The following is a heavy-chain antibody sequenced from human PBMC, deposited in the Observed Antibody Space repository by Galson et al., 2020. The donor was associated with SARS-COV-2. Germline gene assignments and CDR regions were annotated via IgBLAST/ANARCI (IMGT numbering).Heavy chain of an antibody. V-gene: IGHV3-30-3*01. CDR2: ISDDGSNK. J-gene: IGHJ6*02. D-gene: IGHD4-17*01. CDR1: GFTFSSYA. Sequence: GESLKISCAASGFTFSSYAMHWVRQAPGKGLEWVALISDDGSNKYYADSVKGRFTISRDNSKNTLYLQMNSLRAEDTAVYYCARVSHYGDYSRYSYYAMDVWGQGTTVTVSS. CDR3: ARVSHYGDYSRYSYYAMDV.